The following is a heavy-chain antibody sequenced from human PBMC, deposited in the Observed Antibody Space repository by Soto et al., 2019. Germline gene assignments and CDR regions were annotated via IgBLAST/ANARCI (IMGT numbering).Heavy chain of an antibody. V-gene: IGHV4-34*01. CDR1: GGSFSGYY. D-gene: IGHD5-18*01. CDR2: INHSGST. CDR3: ARQWTWIQLSPNWFDP. J-gene: IGHJ5*02. Sequence: SETLSLTCAVYGGSFSGYYWSWIRQPPGKGPEWIGEINHSGSTNYNPSLKSRVTISVDASKNQFSLKLSSVTAADTAVYYCARQWTWIQLSPNWFDPWGQGTLVTVSS.